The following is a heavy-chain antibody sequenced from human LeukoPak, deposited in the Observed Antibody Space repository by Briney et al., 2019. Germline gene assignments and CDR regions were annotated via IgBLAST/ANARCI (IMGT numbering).Heavy chain of an antibody. D-gene: IGHD3-3*01. CDR1: GYTFTSYG. CDR3: ATCDFWSGYSTDYYYGMDV. V-gene: IGHV1-18*01. J-gene: IGHJ6*02. CDR2: ISAYNGNT. Sequence: ASVKVSCKASGYTFTSYGISWVRQAPGQGLEWMGWISAYNGNTNYAQKLQGRVTMTTDTSTSTAYMELRSLRSDDTAVYYCATCDFWSGYSTDYYYGMDVWGQGTTDTVSS.